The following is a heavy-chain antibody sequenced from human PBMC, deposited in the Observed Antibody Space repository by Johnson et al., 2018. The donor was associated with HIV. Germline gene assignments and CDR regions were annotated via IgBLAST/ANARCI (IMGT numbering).Heavy chain of an antibody. Sequence: VQLVESGGGLVQPGGSLRLSCAASGFTFSSYWMHWVRQAPGKGLVWVSRIRSDGSSTYYADSVKGRFTISRDNARNTMFVQMKSLRAEDTAVYYCARSGPTWAFDFWGQGTMVTVSS. J-gene: IGHJ3*01. V-gene: IGHV3-74*02. D-gene: IGHD3-10*01. CDR3: ARSGPTWAFDF. CDR1: GFTFSSYW. CDR2: IRSDGSST.